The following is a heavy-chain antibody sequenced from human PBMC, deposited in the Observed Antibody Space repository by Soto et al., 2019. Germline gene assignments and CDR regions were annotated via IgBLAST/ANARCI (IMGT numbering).Heavy chain of an antibody. CDR1: GFTVSSNY. Sequence: SLRLSCAASGFTVSSNYMSWVRQAPGKGLEWVSVIYSGGSTYYADSVKGRFTISRDNSKNTLYLQMNSLRAEDTAVYYCARDELGKGYYSYGLDVWGQGTTVTVSS. V-gene: IGHV3-66*01. J-gene: IGHJ6*02. CDR3: ARDELGKGYYSYGLDV. D-gene: IGHD3-16*01. CDR2: IYSGGST.